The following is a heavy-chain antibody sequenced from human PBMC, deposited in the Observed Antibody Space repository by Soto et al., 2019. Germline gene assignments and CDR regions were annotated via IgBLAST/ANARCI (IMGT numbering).Heavy chain of an antibody. D-gene: IGHD2-2*01. Sequence: PGGSLRLSCTASGFTFGDYAMSWVRQAPGKGLEWVGFIRSKAYGGTTEYAASVKGRFTISRDDSKSIAYLQMNSLKTEDTAVYYCTIVPVTYQLLSTQPHDYWGQGTLVTVSS. CDR1: GFTFGDYA. J-gene: IGHJ4*02. CDR3: TIVPVTYQLLSTQPHDY. V-gene: IGHV3-49*04. CDR2: IRSKAYGGTT.